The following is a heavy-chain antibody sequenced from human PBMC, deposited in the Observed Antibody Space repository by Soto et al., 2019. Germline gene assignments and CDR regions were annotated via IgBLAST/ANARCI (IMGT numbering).Heavy chain of an antibody. CDR3: ARQGCYYDSRGWEGMDG. CDR2: IIPIFGTA. Sequence: QVQLVQSGAEVKKPGSSVKVSCKASGGTFSSYAISWVRQAPGQGLEWMGGIIPIFGTANYAQKFQGRVTITADKSTSTAYMELGSLRSEDTAVYYCARQGCYYDSRGWEGMDGWGQGTTVTVSS. CDR1: GGTFSSYA. D-gene: IGHD3-22*01. V-gene: IGHV1-69*06. J-gene: IGHJ6*02.